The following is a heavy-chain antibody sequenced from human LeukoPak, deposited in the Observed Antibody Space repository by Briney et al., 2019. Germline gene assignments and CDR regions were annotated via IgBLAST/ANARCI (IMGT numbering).Heavy chain of an antibody. V-gene: IGHV1-2*02. CDR1: GYTFTCYY. Sequence: ASVKVSCKASGYTFTCYYMHWVRQAPGQGREWRGWINPNSGGTNYAQKFQGRVTMTRDTSISTAYMELSRLRSDDTAVYYCARVGCSSTSCYYWYFDLWGRGTLVTVSS. CDR2: INPNSGGT. D-gene: IGHD2-2*01. CDR3: ARVGCSSTSCYYWYFDL. J-gene: IGHJ2*01.